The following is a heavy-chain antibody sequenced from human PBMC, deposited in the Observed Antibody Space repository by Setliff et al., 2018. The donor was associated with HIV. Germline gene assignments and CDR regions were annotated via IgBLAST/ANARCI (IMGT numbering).Heavy chain of an antibody. D-gene: IGHD2-15*01. J-gene: IGHJ3*02. CDR1: GFTFNSYW. V-gene: IGHV3-74*01. Sequence: GGSLRLSCVASGFTFNSYWMYWVRQAPGKGLVCVSRVNNDGTDTIYADSVKGRFTISRDNAKSTVYLQMGSLSADDTAVYYCARGGFNHAFDSWGQGTMVTVSS. CDR3: ARGGFNHAFDS. CDR2: VNNDGTDT.